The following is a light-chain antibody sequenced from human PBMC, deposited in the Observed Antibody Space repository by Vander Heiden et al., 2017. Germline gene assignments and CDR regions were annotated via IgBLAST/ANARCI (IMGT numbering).Light chain of an antibody. CDR1: GSNIRARYD. V-gene: IGLV1-40*01. J-gene: IGLJ2*01. CDR2: GNN. Sequence: QSVLTQPPPVSGAPGQRVTISCTGSGSNIRARYDVHWYQQLPGTAPKLLIYGNNNRPSGVPDRFSASKSGSSASLAITGLQAEDEADYYCQSYDSSLTGSKVFGGGTKLTVL. CDR3: QSYDSSLTGSKV.